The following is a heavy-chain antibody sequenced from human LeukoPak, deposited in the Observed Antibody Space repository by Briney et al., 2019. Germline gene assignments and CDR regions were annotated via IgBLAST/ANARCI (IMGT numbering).Heavy chain of an antibody. V-gene: IGHV1-8*01. CDR2: MNPNSGNT. CDR3: ARATSVGATTNYYYYGMDV. Sequence: ASVKVSCKASGYTFTSYDINWVRQATGQGLEWMGWMNPNSGNTGYAQKFQGRVTMTRNTSISTAYMELSSLRSEDTAVYYCARATSVGATTNYYYYGMDVWGQGTTVTVSS. CDR1: GYTFTSYD. D-gene: IGHD1-26*01. J-gene: IGHJ6*02.